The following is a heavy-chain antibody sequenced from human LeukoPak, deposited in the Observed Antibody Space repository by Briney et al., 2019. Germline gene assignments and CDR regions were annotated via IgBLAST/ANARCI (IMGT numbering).Heavy chain of an antibody. CDR3: ARDGIAAAGSDY. J-gene: IGHJ4*02. V-gene: IGHV3-21*01. CDR1: GFTFSSYS. Sequence: PGGFLRLSCAASGFTFSSYSMNWVRQAPGKGLEWVSSISSSSSYIYYADSVKGRFTISRDNAKNSLYLQMNSLRAEDTAVYYCARDGIAAAGSDYWGQGTLVTVSS. CDR2: ISSSSSYI. D-gene: IGHD6-13*01.